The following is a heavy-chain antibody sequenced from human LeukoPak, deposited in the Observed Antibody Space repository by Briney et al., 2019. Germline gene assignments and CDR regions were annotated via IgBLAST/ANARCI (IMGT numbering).Heavy chain of an antibody. V-gene: IGHV3-23*01. CDR2: ISGSGGST. J-gene: IGHJ4*02. CDR1: GFTFSSYA. Sequence: GGSLRLSCAASGFTFSSYAMSWVRQAPGKGLEWVSAISGSGGSTYYADSVKGRFTISRDNSKNTLYLQMNGLRAEDTAVYYCADSPSSSGYYYFYYFDYWGQGTLVTVSS. CDR3: ADSPSSSGYYYFYYFDY. D-gene: IGHD3-22*01.